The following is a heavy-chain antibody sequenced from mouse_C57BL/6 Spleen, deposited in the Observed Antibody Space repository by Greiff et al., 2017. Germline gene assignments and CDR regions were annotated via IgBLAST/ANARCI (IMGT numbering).Heavy chain of an antibody. CDR2: IYPGDGDT. Sequence: QVQLQQSGPELVKPGASVKISCKASGYAFSSSWMNWVKQRPGKGLEWIGRIYPGDGDTNYNGKFKGKATLTADKSSSTAYMRLSSLTSEDSAVYYCAGRDDYFDYWGQGTTLTVSA. CDR3: AGRDDYFDY. D-gene: IGHD2-3*01. V-gene: IGHV1-82*01. CDR1: GYAFSSSW. J-gene: IGHJ2*01.